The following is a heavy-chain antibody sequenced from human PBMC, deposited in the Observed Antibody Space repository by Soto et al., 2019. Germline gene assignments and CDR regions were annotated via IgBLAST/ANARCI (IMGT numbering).Heavy chain of an antibody. CDR2: IYPGASDT. CDR1: GYSFTSYW. J-gene: IGHJ5*02. Sequence: HGESLKISCKGSGYSFTSYWIGWVHQMPGKGLEWMGIIYPGASDTRYSPSFQGQVTISADKYISTAYLQWSSLKASDTAMYYCARRAVKGVVASTPGGFDPWGQGTLVTVSS. CDR3: ARRAVKGVVASTPGGFDP. D-gene: IGHD2-15*01. V-gene: IGHV5-51*07.